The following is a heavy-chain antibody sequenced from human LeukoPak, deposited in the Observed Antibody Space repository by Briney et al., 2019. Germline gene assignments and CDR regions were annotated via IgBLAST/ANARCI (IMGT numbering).Heavy chain of an antibody. CDR1: GFTFSSYA. D-gene: IGHD6-6*01. J-gene: IGHJ6*03. CDR2: ISYDGSNK. CDR3: ARARGLVEWGYYYYYMDV. V-gene: IGHV3-30*04. Sequence: GGSLRLSCAASGFTFSSYAMHWVRQAPGKGLERVAVISYDGSNKYYADSVKGRFTISRDNSKNTLYLQMNSLRAEDTAVYYCARARGLVEWGYYYYYMDVWGIGATVTVS.